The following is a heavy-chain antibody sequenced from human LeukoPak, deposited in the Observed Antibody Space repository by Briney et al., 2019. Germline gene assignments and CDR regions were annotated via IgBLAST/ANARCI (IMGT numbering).Heavy chain of an antibody. CDR3: AKDGTDCSGGSCYYNWFDP. J-gene: IGHJ5*02. CDR2: ISYDGSNK. Sequence: GGSLRLSCAASGFTFSSYGMHWVRQAPGKGLEWVAVISYDGSNKYYADSVKGRFTISRDNSKNTLYLQMNSLRAEDTAVYYCAKDGTDCSGGSCYYNWFDPWGQGTLVTVSS. CDR1: GFTFSSYG. V-gene: IGHV3-30*18. D-gene: IGHD2-15*01.